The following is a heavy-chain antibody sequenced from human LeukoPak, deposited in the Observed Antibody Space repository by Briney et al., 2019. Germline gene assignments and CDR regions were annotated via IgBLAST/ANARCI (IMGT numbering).Heavy chain of an antibody. D-gene: IGHD2-2*01. Sequence: ASVKVSCKVSGYTLTELSMHWVRQAPGKGLEWMGGFDPEDGETIYAQKFQGRATMTEDTSTDTAYMELSSLRSEDTAVYYCATPGVPAAIYDAFDIWGQGTMVTVSS. CDR3: ATPGVPAAIYDAFDI. CDR2: FDPEDGET. J-gene: IGHJ3*02. CDR1: GYTLTELS. V-gene: IGHV1-24*01.